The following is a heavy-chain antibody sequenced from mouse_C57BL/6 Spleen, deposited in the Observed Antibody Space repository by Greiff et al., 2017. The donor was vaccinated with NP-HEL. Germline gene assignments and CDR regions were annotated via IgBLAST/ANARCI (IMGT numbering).Heavy chain of an antibody. J-gene: IGHJ1*03. CDR3: ARGRDGYHLWYFDV. CDR1: GFTFSDYG. CDR2: ISSGSSTI. D-gene: IGHD2-3*01. V-gene: IGHV5-17*01. Sequence: EVQLVESGGGLVKPGGSLKLSCAASGFTFSDYGMHWVRQAPEKGLEWVAYISSGSSTIYYADTVKGRFTITRDNAKNTIFLQMTSLRSEDTAMYYCARGRDGYHLWYFDVWGTGTTVTVSS.